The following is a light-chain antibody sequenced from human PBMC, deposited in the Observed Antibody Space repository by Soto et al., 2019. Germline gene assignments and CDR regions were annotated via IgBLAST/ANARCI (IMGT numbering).Light chain of an antibody. CDR2: EVS. J-gene: IGLJ1*01. CDR3: NSYTSSTSRPYV. Sequence: QSALTQPASVSGSPGQSITISCTGTTNDVGGYNYVSRYQQHPGKAPKLLIFEVSSRPSGVSNRFSGSKSGNTASLTISALQAEDEAEYFCNSYTSSTSRPYVFGTGTKVTVL. V-gene: IGLV2-14*01. CDR1: TNDVGGYNY.